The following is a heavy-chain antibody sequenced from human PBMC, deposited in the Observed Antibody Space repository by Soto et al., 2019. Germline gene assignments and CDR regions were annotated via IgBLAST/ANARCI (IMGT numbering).Heavy chain of an antibody. CDR2: IIPILGIA. Sequence: QVQLVQSGAEVKKPGSSVKVSCKASGGTFSSYTISWVRQAPGQGLEWMGRIIPILGIANYAQKFQGRVTITADKATSTAYMELSSLRSEDTAVYYCASLVDTAMEGVGGMDVWGQGTTVTVSS. V-gene: IGHV1-69*02. CDR1: GGTFSSYT. D-gene: IGHD5-18*01. J-gene: IGHJ6*02. CDR3: ASLVDTAMEGVGGMDV.